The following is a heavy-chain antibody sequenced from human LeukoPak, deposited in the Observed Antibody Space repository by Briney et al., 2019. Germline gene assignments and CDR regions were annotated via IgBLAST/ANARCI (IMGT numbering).Heavy chain of an antibody. V-gene: IGHV1-8*01. CDR3: ARKPRSYSSSSNWFDP. J-gene: IGHJ5*02. Sequence: ASVKVSCKASGYTFTSYDIDWVRQATGQGLEWMGWMNPNSGNTGYAQKFQGRVTMTRNTSISTAYMELSSLRSEDTAVYYCARKPRSYSSSSNWFDPWGQGTLVTVSS. D-gene: IGHD6-6*01. CDR2: MNPNSGNT. CDR1: GYTFTSYD.